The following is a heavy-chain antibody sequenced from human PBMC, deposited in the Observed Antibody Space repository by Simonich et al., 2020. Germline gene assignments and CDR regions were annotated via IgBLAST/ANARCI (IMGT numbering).Heavy chain of an antibody. CDR2: INPNRGGT. Sequence: QVQLVQSGAEVKKPGASVKVSCKASGYTFTGYYMHWVRQAPEQGLKWMGWINPNRGGTNYAQKFQGRVNMTRDTSISTAYMELSRLRSDDTAVYYCARVPPTSGSYYYYYYYMDVWGKGTTVTVSS. CDR1: GYTFTGYY. CDR3: ARVPPTSGSYYYYYYYMDV. J-gene: IGHJ6*03. D-gene: IGHD1-26*01. V-gene: IGHV1-2*02.